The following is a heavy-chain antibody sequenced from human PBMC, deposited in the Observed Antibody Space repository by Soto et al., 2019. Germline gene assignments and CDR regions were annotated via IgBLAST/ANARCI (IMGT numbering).Heavy chain of an antibody. V-gene: IGHV3-48*04. CDR3: ARERGSGWPGTFDI. J-gene: IGHJ3*02. D-gene: IGHD6-19*01. CDR2: ISSSSSTI. CDR1: GFSFSSYN. Sequence: EVQLVESGGGLVQPGGSLRLSCAASGFSFSSYNMKWVRQTPGNGLEWVSYISSSSSTIYYADSVKGRFTISRDNAKNSLFLQMHSLRAEDTAVYYCARERGSGWPGTFDIWGQGTMVTASS.